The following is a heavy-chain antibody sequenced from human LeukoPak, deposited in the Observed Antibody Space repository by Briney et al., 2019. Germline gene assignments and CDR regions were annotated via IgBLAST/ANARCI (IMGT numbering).Heavy chain of an antibody. CDR1: GFTFSSYS. CDR3: ARDVYYDSGSRIENWLDP. CDR2: ISSSSGSI. D-gene: IGHD3-10*01. V-gene: IGHV3-48*01. J-gene: IGHJ5*02. Sequence: GGSLRLSCAASGFTFSSYSMNWVRQAPGKGLEWVSYISSSSGSIYYADSVKGRFTISRDNSKNTLYLQVNSLRAEDTAVYYCARDVYYDSGSRIENWLDPWGQGTLVTVSS.